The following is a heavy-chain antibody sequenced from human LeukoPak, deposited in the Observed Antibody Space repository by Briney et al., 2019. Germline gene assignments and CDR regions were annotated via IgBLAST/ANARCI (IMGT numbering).Heavy chain of an antibody. CDR2: INPSGSTI. CDR1: GFTFSGYY. V-gene: IGHV3-11*01. D-gene: IGHD2-2*01. J-gene: IGHJ6*03. CDR3: ARVRGSGFCSGSSCAKDPGYYYYMDV. Sequence: AGGSLRLSCEGSGFTFSGYYMSWIRQAPGKGLEWVSYINPSGSTIYYADSVKGRVTISRDNAKKSLDLQMYSLRAEDTAVYYCARVRGSGFCSGSSCAKDPGYYYYMDVWGKGTTVTVSS.